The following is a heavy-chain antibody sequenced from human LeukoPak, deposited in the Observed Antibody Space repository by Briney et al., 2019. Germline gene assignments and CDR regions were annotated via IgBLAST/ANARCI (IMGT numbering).Heavy chain of an antibody. CDR1: GYPFTGYY. Sequence: ASVKVSCKASGYPFTGYYLHWVRQAPGQGLEWMGCVNPNSGDTNYAQKFQGSVTMTRDTSISTVYMELSRLRSDDTAVYYCARQSSSWFSRCFDYWGQGTLVTVSS. V-gene: IGHV1-2*02. CDR2: VNPNSGDT. CDR3: ARQSSSWFSRCFDY. J-gene: IGHJ4*02. D-gene: IGHD6-13*01.